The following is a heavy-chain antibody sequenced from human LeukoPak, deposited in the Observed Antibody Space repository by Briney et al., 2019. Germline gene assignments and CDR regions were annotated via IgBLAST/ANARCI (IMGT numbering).Heavy chain of an antibody. CDR3: AREEGYCSSTSCYFGWFDP. CDR2: INTSSGST. D-gene: IGHD2-2*01. Sequence: ASAKVSCKASGYTFTSYYMHWVRQAPGQGLEWMGIINTSSGSTSYAQKFQGRVTMTRDMSTSTVYMEVSSLRSEDTAVYYCAREEGYCSSTSCYFGWFDPWGQGTLVTVAS. CDR1: GYTFTSYY. V-gene: IGHV1-46*01. J-gene: IGHJ5*02.